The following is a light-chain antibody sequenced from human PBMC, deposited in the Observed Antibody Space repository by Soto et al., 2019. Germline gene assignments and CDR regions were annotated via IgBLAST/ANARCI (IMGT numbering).Light chain of an antibody. Sequence: DIQMTQSPTSLSASVGDRVTITCRTSQGIRSALGWYQQKPGKVPKLLIYAASTLQSGVPSRFSGSGSGTDCTLTISSLQPEDVVTYYCQQTYSTPITLGQGTRLEIK. CDR3: QQTYSTPIT. CDR2: AAS. V-gene: IGKV1-39*01. J-gene: IGKJ5*01. CDR1: QGIRSA.